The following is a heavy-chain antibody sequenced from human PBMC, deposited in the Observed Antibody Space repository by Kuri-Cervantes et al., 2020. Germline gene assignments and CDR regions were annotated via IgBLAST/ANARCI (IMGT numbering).Heavy chain of an antibody. D-gene: IGHD7-27*01. CDR3: AKXXHHWGFDY. Sequence: GGSLRLSCAAXGXTXSSNYXXWVRXAPGKGLEWXSVIYSCGSKYXADSVXXRFTIXXDNSKNILYLXMNSLRADXTXVYXCAKXXHHWGFDYWGQGSLVTVSS. J-gene: IGHJ4*02. CDR1: GXTXSSNY. CDR2: IYSCGSK. V-gene: IGHV3-53*01.